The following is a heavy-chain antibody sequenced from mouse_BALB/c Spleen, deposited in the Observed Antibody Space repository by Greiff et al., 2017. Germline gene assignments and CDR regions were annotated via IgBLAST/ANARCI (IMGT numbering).Heavy chain of an antibody. CDR2: INPSTGYT. CDR1: GYTFTSYW. V-gene: IGHV1-7*01. J-gene: IGHJ2*01. CDR3: AREERLLLRPPFDY. D-gene: IGHD1-2*01. Sequence: QVQLQQSGAELAKPGASVTMSCKASGYTFTSYWMHWVKQRPGQGLEWIGYINPSTGYTEYNQKFKDKATLTADKSSSTAYMQLSSLTSEDSAVYYCAREERLLLRPPFDYWGQGTTLTVSS.